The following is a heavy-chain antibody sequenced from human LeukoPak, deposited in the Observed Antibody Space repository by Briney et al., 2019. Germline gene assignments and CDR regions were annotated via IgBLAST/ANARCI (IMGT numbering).Heavy chain of an antibody. Sequence: PGASVKVSCKASGYTFTGYYIHWVRQAPGQGPELMGWINPNTGGTNYAQKFRGRVTMSSDTSMSTAYMELSSLRSDDTAVYYCARDFYGLGTYYSGYWGQGTPVTVSS. CDR1: GYTFTGYY. CDR3: ARDFYGLGTYYSGY. J-gene: IGHJ4*02. V-gene: IGHV1-2*02. CDR2: INPNTGGT. D-gene: IGHD3-10*01.